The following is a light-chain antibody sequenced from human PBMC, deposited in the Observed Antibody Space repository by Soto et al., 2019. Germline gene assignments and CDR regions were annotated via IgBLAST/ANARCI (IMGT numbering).Light chain of an antibody. V-gene: IGKV3D-20*02. J-gene: IGKJ1*01. CDR2: DAS. CDR1: QSVSSTY. CDR3: QQYNNWT. Sequence: EIVLTQSPGTLSLSPGERATLSCRASQSVSSTYLAWYQQKPGQAPRLLIYDASSRATGIPDRFSGSGSGTEFTLTISSLQSEDFAVYYCQQYNNWTFGQGTKVDIK.